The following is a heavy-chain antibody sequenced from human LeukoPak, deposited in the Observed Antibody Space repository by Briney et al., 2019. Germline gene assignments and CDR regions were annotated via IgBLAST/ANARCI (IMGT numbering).Heavy chain of an antibody. CDR2: ISRSGDTT. Sequence: GGSLRLSCAASEFTFSTYGLTWVRQAPGKGLEWVSAISRSGDTTYYADSVKGRFSISRDNSKNTLYLQMNSLRAEDTAIYYCAKDGKTRNWNYFQAKPVYWGQGTLVTVSS. V-gene: IGHV3-23*01. CDR3: AKDGKTRNWNYFQAKPVY. D-gene: IGHD1-7*01. CDR1: EFTFSTYG. J-gene: IGHJ4*02.